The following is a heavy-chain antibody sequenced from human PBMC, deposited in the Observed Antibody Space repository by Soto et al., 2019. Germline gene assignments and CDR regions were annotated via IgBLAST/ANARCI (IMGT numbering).Heavy chain of an antibody. CDR2: INSDGSST. CDR3: ARDPRKDRYYYYGMDV. V-gene: IGHV3-74*01. Sequence: PGGSLRLSCAASGFTFSSYWMHWVRQAPGKGLVWVSRINSDGSSTSYADSVKGRFTISRDNAKNTLYLQMNSLRAEDTAVYYCARDPRKDRYYYYGMDVWGQGTTVTVSS. J-gene: IGHJ6*02. CDR1: GFTFSSYW.